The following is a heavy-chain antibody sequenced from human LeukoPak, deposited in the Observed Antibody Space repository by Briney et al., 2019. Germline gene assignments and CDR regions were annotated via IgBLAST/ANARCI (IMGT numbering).Heavy chain of an antibody. CDR2: IYYTGST. V-gene: IGHV4-59*08. CDR3: ARREDFWYFDL. J-gene: IGHJ2*01. CDR1: GGSISGYH. Sequence: SETLSLTCSVSGGSISGYHWSWIRQPPGKGLEWIGYIYYTGSTNYNPSLKSRVTFSVDTSKNHFSLKLISVTAADTAVYYCARREDFWYFDLWGRGTLVTVSS.